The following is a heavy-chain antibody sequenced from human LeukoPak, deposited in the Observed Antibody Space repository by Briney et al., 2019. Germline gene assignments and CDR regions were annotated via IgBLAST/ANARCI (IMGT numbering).Heavy chain of an antibody. CDR2: ISSSGSTI. D-gene: IGHD3-10*01. Sequence: GGSLRLSCAASGFTFSDYYMSWIRQAPGKGLEWVSYISSSGSTIYYADSVKGRFTISRDNAKNSLYLQMNSLRVEDTALYYCAREGSLGRNLPFDSWGQGTLVTVSS. CDR3: AREGSLGRNLPFDS. V-gene: IGHV3-11*04. J-gene: IGHJ4*02. CDR1: GFTFSDYY.